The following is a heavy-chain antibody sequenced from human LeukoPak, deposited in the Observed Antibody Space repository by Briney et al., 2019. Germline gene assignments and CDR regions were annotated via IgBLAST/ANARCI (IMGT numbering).Heavy chain of an antibody. Sequence: SETLSLTCAVYGGPFSGYYWSWIRQPPGKGLEWIGEINHSGSTNYNPSLKSRVTISVDTSKNQFSLKLSSVTAADTAVYYCARGAFHHSNYGNWFDPWGQGTLVTVSS. CDR2: INHSGST. CDR1: GGPFSGYY. D-gene: IGHD4-11*01. V-gene: IGHV4-34*01. J-gene: IGHJ5*02. CDR3: ARGAFHHSNYGNWFDP.